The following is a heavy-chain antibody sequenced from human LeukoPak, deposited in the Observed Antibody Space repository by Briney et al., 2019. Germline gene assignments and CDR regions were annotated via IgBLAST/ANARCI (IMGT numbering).Heavy chain of an antibody. D-gene: IGHD2-21*02. V-gene: IGHV3-74*03. CDR3: TKSDHFDY. CDR2: GEGDGSTS. J-gene: IGHJ4*02. Sequence: PGGSLRLSCAASGFTLSNYWMHWVRQAPGKGLVWVPRGEGDGSTSTYADSVKGRFTISRDNAKNTLYLQMNSLRAEDTAMYYCTKSDHFDYWGQGTLVTVSS. CDR1: GFTLSNYW.